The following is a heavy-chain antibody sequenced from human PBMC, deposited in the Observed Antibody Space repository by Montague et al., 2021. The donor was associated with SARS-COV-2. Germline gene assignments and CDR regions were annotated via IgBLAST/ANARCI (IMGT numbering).Heavy chain of an antibody. J-gene: IGHJ4*02. D-gene: IGHD1-26*01. CDR1: GFPFSDGV. Sequence: SLRLSCAASGFPFSDGVVELRRRSEEHASELQSHHDHVCRLPLYRDTVKVRFTISRDNSKNTLYLQVNSLRAEDTAVYFCAKRPSGADNWGQGTLVTVS. CDR2: HDHVCRLP. V-gene: IGHV3-23*03. CDR3: AKRPSGADN.